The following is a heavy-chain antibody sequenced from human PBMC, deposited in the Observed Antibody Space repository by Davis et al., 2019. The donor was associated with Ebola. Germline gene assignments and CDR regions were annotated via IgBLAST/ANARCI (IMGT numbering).Heavy chain of an antibody. J-gene: IGHJ6*03. CDR1: GYSINSGYY. D-gene: IGHD2-2*01. CDR3: ARVSTGDTSSTYYYMDV. Sequence: PSETLSLTCAVSGYSINSGYYWGWIRQPPGKGLEWIGYIYYSGSTKYNPSLKSRVTMSVDTSKNEFSLKLSSVTAADTAVYYCARVSTGDTSSTYYYMDVWGKGTTVTVSS. V-gene: IGHV4-38-2*01. CDR2: IYYSGST.